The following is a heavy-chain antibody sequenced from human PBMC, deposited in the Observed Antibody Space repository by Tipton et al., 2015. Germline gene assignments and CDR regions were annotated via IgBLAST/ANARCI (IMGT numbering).Heavy chain of an antibody. CDR1: GFTFSNYG. CDR2: ISGSGGTS. V-gene: IGHV3-23*01. J-gene: IGHJ3*02. D-gene: IGHD3-10*01. CDR3: ARARGVIVLSPPGAFDI. Sequence: SLRLSCAASGFTFSNYGMTWVRQGPGKGLEWVSTISGSGGTSYYGDSVKGRFTISRDNSKNTLYLQMNSLGAEDTAVYYCARARGVIVLSPPGAFDIWGPGAMVAFSS.